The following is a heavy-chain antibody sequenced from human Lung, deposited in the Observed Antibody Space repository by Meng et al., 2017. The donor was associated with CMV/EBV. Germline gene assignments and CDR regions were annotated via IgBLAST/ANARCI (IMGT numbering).Heavy chain of an antibody. D-gene: IGHD2-8*02. CDR3: ARYYCSGSSCYTTNWLDP. V-gene: IGHV4-59*11. J-gene: IGHJ5*02. Sequence: LXCTVSADSISSHYWSWIRQSPGKGLEWIGYMYYSGISNYNPSLGGRATILLDMSKNQFSLKLTSVTAADTAVYFCARYYCSGSSCYTTNWLDPLGQGXQVTVSS. CDR1: ADSISSHY. CDR2: MYYSGIS.